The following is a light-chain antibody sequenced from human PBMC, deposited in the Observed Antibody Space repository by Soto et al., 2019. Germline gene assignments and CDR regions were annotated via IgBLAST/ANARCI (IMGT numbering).Light chain of an antibody. Sequence: DIQMTQSPSTLSAFVGDRVTITCRASQSISNWLAWYQQRPGKAPKLLIYDASTLEGGVPSRFSGSGSGTEFTLTISSLQPDDFATYYCQQYDTCWAFGQGTKVDIK. CDR3: QQYDTCWA. J-gene: IGKJ1*01. V-gene: IGKV1-5*01. CDR1: QSISNW. CDR2: DAS.